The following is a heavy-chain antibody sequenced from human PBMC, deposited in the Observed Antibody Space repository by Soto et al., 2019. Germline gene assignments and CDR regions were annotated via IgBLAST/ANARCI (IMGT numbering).Heavy chain of an antibody. V-gene: IGHV4-30-4*01. CDR1: GGSISSGDYS. D-gene: IGHD3-3*01. Sequence: SETLSLTCTVSGGSISSGDYSWSWVRQSPGKGLEWIGHIYNSGITYYNPSLKSRAVISIDTSRNQFSLRLNSLTAADRAVYFCARGVTVFGLVSRFWFDPWGQGTVVTVSS. CDR2: IYNSGIT. J-gene: IGHJ5*02. CDR3: ARGVTVFGLVSRFWFDP.